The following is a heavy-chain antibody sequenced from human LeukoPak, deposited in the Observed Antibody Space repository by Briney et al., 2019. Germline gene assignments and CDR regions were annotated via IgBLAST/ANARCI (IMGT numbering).Heavy chain of an antibody. CDR3: ARVVHDYGDYELVY. Sequence: APVKVSCKASGYTFTSYAMNWVRQAPGQGLEWMGWINTNTGNPTYAQGFTGRFVFSLDTSVSTAYLQISSLKAEDTAVYYCARVVHDYGDYELVYWGQGTLVTVSS. D-gene: IGHD4-17*01. CDR2: INTNTGNP. V-gene: IGHV7-4-1*02. CDR1: GYTFTSYA. J-gene: IGHJ4*02.